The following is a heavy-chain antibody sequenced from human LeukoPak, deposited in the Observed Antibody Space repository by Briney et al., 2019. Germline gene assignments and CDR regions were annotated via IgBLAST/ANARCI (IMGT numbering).Heavy chain of an antibody. V-gene: IGHV3-30*01. D-gene: IGHD1-26*01. CDR3: AVLGSSGSYGDFDY. CDR1: GFTFSSYA. Sequence: GRSLRLSCAASGFTFSSYAMHWVRQAPGKGLEWVAVISYDGSNKYYADSVKGRFTISRDNSKNTLYLQMNSLRAEDTAVYYCAVLGSSGSYGDFDYWGQGTLVTVSS. CDR2: ISYDGSNK. J-gene: IGHJ4*02.